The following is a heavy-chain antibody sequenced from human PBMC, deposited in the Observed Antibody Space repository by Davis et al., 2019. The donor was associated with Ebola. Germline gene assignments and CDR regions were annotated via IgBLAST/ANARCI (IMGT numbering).Heavy chain of an antibody. CDR3: TRGGIAAAGWNDAFDI. CDR2: IRSKAYGGTT. D-gene: IGHD6-13*01. CDR1: GFTFGDYA. J-gene: IGHJ3*02. V-gene: IGHV3-49*03. Sequence: PGGSLRLSCTASGFTFGDYAMSWFRQAPGKGLEWVGFIRSKAYGGTTEYAASVKGRFTISRRDSKSIAYLQMNSLKTEDTAVYYCTRGGIAAAGWNDAFDIWGQGTMVTVSS.